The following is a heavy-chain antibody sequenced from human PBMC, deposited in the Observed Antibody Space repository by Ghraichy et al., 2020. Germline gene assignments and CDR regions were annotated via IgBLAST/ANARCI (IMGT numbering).Heavy chain of an antibody. CDR3: AKAGIAVAGTDFDS. CDR2: INWDGGHT. V-gene: IGHV3-43D*04. CDR1: GFTFDDYS. Sequence: GGSLRLSCVVSGFTFDDYSMNWVRQAPGTGLEWVSLINWDGGHTYYADSVRGRFTISRDNSKNSLFLQMNSLRVDDTAFYYCAKAGIAVAGTDFDSWGQGTLVTVSS. D-gene: IGHD6-19*01. J-gene: IGHJ4*02.